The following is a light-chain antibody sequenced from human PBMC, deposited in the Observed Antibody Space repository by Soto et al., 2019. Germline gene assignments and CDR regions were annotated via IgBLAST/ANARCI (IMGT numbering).Light chain of an antibody. J-gene: IGLJ1*01. V-gene: IGLV2-14*01. CDR1: SSDVGGYNY. Sequence: QSALTRPASVSGSPGQSITISCTGTSSDVGGYNYVSWYQQHPGKAPKLMIYEVSNRPSGVSNRFSGSKSGNTASLAISGLQAEDEADYYCSAYTSSKYVFGTGTKVTVL. CDR3: SAYTSSKYV. CDR2: EVS.